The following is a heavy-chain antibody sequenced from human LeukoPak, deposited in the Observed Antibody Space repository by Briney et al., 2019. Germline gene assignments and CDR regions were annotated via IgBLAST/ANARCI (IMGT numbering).Heavy chain of an antibody. Sequence: GGSLRLSCTASELTFSDYYVDWVRQAPGKGLEWVGRTRNKAKSYTRDYAASVKGRFTISRDDSRNSLYLQMSSLKAEDTAVYYCAVYNWNSKRDFDYWGQGTLVTVSS. J-gene: IGHJ4*02. D-gene: IGHD1-7*01. CDR2: TRNKAKSYTR. CDR1: ELTFSDYY. CDR3: AVYNWNSKRDFDY. V-gene: IGHV3-72*01.